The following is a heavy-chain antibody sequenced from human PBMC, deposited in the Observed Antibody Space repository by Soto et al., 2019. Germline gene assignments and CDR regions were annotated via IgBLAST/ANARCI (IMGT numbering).Heavy chain of an antibody. J-gene: IGHJ4*02. CDR2: INPNSGGT. Sequence: GASVKVSCKASGYTFTDYYIHWVRQAPGQGLQWMGWINPNSGGTNYAQTFQGRVSMTRDTSISTVYTHLSNLRSDDTAVYYCATTTVHFAPPAYLDSWGQGTLVTVSS. V-gene: IGHV1-2*02. CDR3: ATTTVHFAPPAYLDS. D-gene: IGHD4-17*01. CDR1: GYTFTDYY.